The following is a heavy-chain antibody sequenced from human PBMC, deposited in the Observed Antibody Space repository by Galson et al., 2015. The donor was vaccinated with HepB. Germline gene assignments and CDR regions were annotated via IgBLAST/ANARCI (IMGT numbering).Heavy chain of an antibody. D-gene: IGHD3-10*01. Sequence: SVKVSCKASGYTFTSYAMNWVRQAPGQGLEWMGWINTNTGNPTYAQGFTGRFVFSLDTSVSTAYLQISSLKAEDTAVYYCARVNYYGSGSYYIGLDGEPALQRWAVALIIIPKNECKPLQGLSWG. CDR2: INTNTGNP. CDR3: ARVNYYGSGSYYIGLDGEPALQRWAVALIIIPKNECKPLQGLS. CDR1: GYTFTSYA. V-gene: IGHV7-4-1*02. J-gene: IGHJ5*01.